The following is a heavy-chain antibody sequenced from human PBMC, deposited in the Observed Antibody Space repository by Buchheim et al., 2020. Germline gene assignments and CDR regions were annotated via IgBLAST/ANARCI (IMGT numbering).Heavy chain of an antibody. CDR3: ARNAADCSGGSCYVYYFDY. V-gene: IGHV4-4*02. CDR1: GGSISSSNW. J-gene: IGHJ4*02. D-gene: IGHD2-15*01. Sequence: QVQLQESGPGLVKPSGTLSLTCAVSGGSISSSNWWSWVRQPPGKGLEWLGEIYHSGSTNYNPSLKSRVTISVDKSKNQFSLKLGSVAAADAAVYYCARNAADCSGGSCYVYYFDYWGQGTL. CDR2: IYHSGST.